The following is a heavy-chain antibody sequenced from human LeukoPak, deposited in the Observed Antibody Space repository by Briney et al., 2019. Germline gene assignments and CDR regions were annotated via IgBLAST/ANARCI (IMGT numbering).Heavy chain of an antibody. CDR1: GFAFNTYA. D-gene: IGHD3-10*01. J-gene: IGHJ4*02. V-gene: IGHV3-33*01. CDR3: ARETFGSGSYPDF. Sequence: GGSLRLSCAASGFAFNTYAMHWVRQAPGQGLEWVALIWHDGSHKFYSNSVRGQFTISRDNSKNTVSLQMNNLRPEDTAVYYCARETFGSGSYPDFWGQGTLVTVSS. CDR2: IWHDGSHK.